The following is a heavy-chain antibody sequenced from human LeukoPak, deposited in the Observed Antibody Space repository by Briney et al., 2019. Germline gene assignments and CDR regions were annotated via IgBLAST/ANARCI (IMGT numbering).Heavy chain of an antibody. D-gene: IGHD3-9*01. CDR2: ISGSGGST. CDR3: AKVRFENYDILTGYYTREYYLDY. CDR1: GFTFSSDA. V-gene: IGHV3-23*01. J-gene: IGHJ4*02. Sequence: LPGGSLRLSCAASGFTFSSDAMSWVRQAPGKGLELVSAISGSGGSTYDADAVKGRFTISRDNSKNTRYLQMNSLRAEDTAVYYCAKVRFENYDILTGYYTREYYLDYRGQGTLVTVSS.